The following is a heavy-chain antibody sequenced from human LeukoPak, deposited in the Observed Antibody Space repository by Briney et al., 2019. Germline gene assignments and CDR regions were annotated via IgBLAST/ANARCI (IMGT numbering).Heavy chain of an antibody. V-gene: IGHV1-46*01. D-gene: IGHD3-22*01. J-gene: IGHJ6*03. CDR3: AREPPLDYYDSSGYYSYYYYYYMDV. CDR1: GYAFPSYY. Sequence: SVKVSCKASGYAFPSYYMHWVRQAAGQGLEWMGIINPSGCSTSYAQKFQGRVTMTRDMSTSTVYMELSRLRSEDTAVYYCAREPPLDYYDSSGYYSYYYYYYMDVWGKGTTVTVSS. CDR2: INPSGCST.